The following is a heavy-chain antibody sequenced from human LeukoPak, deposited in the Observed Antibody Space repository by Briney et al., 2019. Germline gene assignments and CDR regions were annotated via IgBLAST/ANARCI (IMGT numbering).Heavy chain of an antibody. CDR2: ISSSSSYI. D-gene: IGHD2-2*01. V-gene: IGHV3-21*01. CDR1: GFTFSSYS. J-gene: IGHJ4*02. Sequence: PGGSLRLSCAASGFTFSSYSMNWVRQAPGKGLEWVSSISSSSSYIYYADSLKGRFTISRDNAKNSLYLQMNSLRAEDTAVYYCAREKVPSAIGGFDYWGQGTLVTVSS. CDR3: AREKVPSAIGGFDY.